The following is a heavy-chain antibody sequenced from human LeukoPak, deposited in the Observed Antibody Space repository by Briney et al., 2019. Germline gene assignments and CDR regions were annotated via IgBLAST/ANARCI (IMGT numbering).Heavy chain of an antibody. J-gene: IGHJ4*02. V-gene: IGHV4-59*01. Sequence: SGTLSLTCTVSGDSISSYYWSWIRQSPEKGLEWIGHIYYSGSTNYNPSLKSRVTISVDTSKNQFSLKLDSVTAADTAVYFCARCTGSFYFDCWGQGTLVTVSS. CDR3: ARCTGSFYFDC. D-gene: IGHD3-10*02. CDR2: IYYSGST. CDR1: GDSISSYY.